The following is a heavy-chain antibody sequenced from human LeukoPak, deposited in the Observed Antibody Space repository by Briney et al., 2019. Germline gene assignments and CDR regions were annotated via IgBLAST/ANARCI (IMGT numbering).Heavy chain of an antibody. CDR3: AKVYYYDSSAESAFDI. V-gene: IGHV1-69*06. J-gene: IGHJ3*02. D-gene: IGHD3-22*01. Sequence: ASVKVSCKASGGTFSSYAISWVRQAPGQGLEWMGGIIPIFGTANYAQKFQGRVTITADKSTSTAYMELSSLRSEDTAVYYCAKVYYYDSSAESAFDIWGQGTMVTVSS. CDR1: GGTFSSYA. CDR2: IIPIFGTA.